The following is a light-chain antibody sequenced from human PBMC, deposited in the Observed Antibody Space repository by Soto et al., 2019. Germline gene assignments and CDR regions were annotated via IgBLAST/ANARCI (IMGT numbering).Light chain of an antibody. CDR3: HQYGTSPWT. Sequence: DIQMTQSPSSLSASVGDRVTITCRTSQPISDYLNWYQQKPGKAPSLLIYTASNLQTGVPSRFSGSGSGTHFTLTISRLEPEDFVVYYCHQYGTSPWTFGQGTKVEIK. V-gene: IGKV1-39*01. CDR2: TAS. CDR1: QPISDY. J-gene: IGKJ1*01.